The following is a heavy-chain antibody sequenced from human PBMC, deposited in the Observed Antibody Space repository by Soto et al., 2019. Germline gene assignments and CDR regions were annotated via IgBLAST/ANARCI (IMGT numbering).Heavy chain of an antibody. D-gene: IGHD2-15*01. Sequence: SVTLSLTCTVSGGSISSSSYYWGWIRQPPGKGLEWIGSIYYSGSTYYNPSLKSRVTISVDTSKNQFSLKLSSVTAADTAVYYCARPYCSGGSCYRNVNWFDPWGQGTLVTVSS. CDR2: IYYSGST. V-gene: IGHV4-39*01. CDR1: GGSISSSSYY. J-gene: IGHJ5*02. CDR3: ARPYCSGGSCYRNVNWFDP.